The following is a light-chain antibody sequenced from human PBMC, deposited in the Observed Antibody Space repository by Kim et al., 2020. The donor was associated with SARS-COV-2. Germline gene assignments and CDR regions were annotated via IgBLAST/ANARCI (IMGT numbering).Light chain of an antibody. CDR2: DAF. J-gene: IGKJ2*01. Sequence: EIVLTQSPGTLSLSPGQRATLSCRASQSVSSYLLWYQQKPGQAPRLLIFDAFNRATGIPARFSGSGSGTDFTLTISSLEPEDFAVYFCHQRFNWPFTFGQGTKLEI. CDR1: QSVSSY. V-gene: IGKV3-11*01. CDR3: HQRFNWPFT.